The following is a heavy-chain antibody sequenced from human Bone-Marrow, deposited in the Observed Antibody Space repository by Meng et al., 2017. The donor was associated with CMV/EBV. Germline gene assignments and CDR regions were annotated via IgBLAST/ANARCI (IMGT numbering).Heavy chain of an antibody. V-gene: IGHV1-8*02. D-gene: IGHD3-10*01. CDR1: GGTFSSYT. J-gene: IGHJ4*02. CDR2: MNPNSGNT. CDR3: ARGGGGYYLAF. Sequence: ASVKVSCKASGGTFSSYTISWVRQAPGQGLEWMGRMNPNSGNTGYAQKFQGRVTMTRDTSTRTASMELRSLRSDDTAVYYCARGGGGYYLAFWGQGTLVTGYS.